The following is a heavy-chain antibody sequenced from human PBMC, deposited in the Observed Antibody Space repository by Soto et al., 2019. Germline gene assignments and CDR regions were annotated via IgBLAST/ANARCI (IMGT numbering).Heavy chain of an antibody. Sequence: QVQLVESGGGVVQPGRSLRLSCAASGFTFSSYAMHWVRQAPGKGLEWVAVISYDGSNKYYADSVKGRFTISRDNSKNTLYLQMNSLRAEDTAVYYCARPPEYSDGLFDYWGQGTLVTVSS. V-gene: IGHV3-30-3*01. CDR3: ARPPEYSDGLFDY. CDR1: GFTFSSYA. D-gene: IGHD5-18*01. J-gene: IGHJ4*02. CDR2: ISYDGSNK.